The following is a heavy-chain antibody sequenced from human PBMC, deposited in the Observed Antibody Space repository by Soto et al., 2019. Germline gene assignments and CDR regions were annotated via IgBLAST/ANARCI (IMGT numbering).Heavy chain of an antibody. Sequence: SGPTLVNPTQTLTLTCTFSGFSLSTSGVGVGWIRQPPGKALEWLALIYWNDDKRYSPSLKSRLTITKDTSKNQVVLTMTNMDPVDTATYYCARRPSVVRGVIRSYYYYYGMDVWGQGTTVTVSS. CDR3: ARRPSVVRGVIRSYYYYYGMDV. J-gene: IGHJ6*02. V-gene: IGHV2-5*01. CDR2: IYWNDDK. CDR1: GFSLSTSGVG. D-gene: IGHD3-10*01.